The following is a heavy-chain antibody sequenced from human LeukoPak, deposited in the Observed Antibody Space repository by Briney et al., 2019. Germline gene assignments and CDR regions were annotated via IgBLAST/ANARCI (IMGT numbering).Heavy chain of an antibody. Sequence: ASVKVSCKDSGYTFTGYYMHWVRQAPGQGLEWMGWIKPNSGGTNYAQKFQGRVTMTRDTSISTAYMELSRLRSDDTAVYYCAREDGSDYVLVDYWGQGTLVTVSS. CDR1: GYTFTGYY. D-gene: IGHD4-17*01. CDR2: IKPNSGGT. V-gene: IGHV1-2*02. CDR3: AREDGSDYVLVDY. J-gene: IGHJ4*02.